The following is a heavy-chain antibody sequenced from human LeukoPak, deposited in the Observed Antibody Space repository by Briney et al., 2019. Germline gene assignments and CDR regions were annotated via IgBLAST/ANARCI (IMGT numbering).Heavy chain of an antibody. CDR3: ARRIAVAGSGYDY. D-gene: IGHD6-19*01. CDR2: IYYSGST. V-gene: IGHV4-59*01. CDR1: GGSISGYY. J-gene: IGHJ4*02. Sequence: SETLSLTCTVSGGSISGYYWSWIRQPPGKGLEWIGYIYYSGSTNYNPSLKSRVTISVDTSKNQFSLKLSSVTATDTAVYYCARRIAVAGSGYDYWGQGTLVTVSS.